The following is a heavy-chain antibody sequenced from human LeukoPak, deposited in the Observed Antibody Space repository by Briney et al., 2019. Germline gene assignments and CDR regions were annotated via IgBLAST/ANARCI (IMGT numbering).Heavy chain of an antibody. CDR3: ARHRLYYDRSGFSPGVWFDP. J-gene: IGHJ5*02. CDR2: LSSSGSS. D-gene: IGHD3-22*01. V-gene: IGHV4-39*01. Sequence: SETLSLTCTVSGGSISSYTYYWGWIRQSPGKGLEWTGTLSSSGSSYYNPSLKGRVTISVDTSKNQFSLKLTSVTAADTAIYYCARHRLYYDRSGFSPGVWFDPWGQGALATVSS. CDR1: GGSISSYTYY.